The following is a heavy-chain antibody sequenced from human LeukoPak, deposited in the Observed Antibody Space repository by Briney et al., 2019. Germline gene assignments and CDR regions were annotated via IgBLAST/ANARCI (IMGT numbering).Heavy chain of an antibody. CDR3: ARDLQDSGSYPTWFDP. D-gene: IGHD1-26*01. CDR2: INYRGST. V-gene: IGHV4-31*03. Sequence: SETLSLTCTVSGASITSGAFYWSWIRQPPGKGLEFIGYINYRGSTYYNPSLDSRLSISVDTSKNQFSLTLASVTAADTAIYYCARDLQDSGSYPTWFDPWGQGILVYVSS. J-gene: IGHJ5*02. CDR1: GASITSGAFY.